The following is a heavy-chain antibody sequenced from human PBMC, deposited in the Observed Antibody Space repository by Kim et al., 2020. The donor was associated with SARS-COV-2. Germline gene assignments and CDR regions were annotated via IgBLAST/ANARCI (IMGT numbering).Heavy chain of an antibody. J-gene: IGHJ3*02. CDR1: GGSISSYY. D-gene: IGHD3-16*01. Sequence: SETLSLTCTVSGGSISSYYWSWIRQPPGKGLEWIGYIYYSGSTNYNPSLKSRVTISVDTSKNQFSLKLSPVTAADTAGYYCARMGFNAFDIWGQGTMVTVSS. V-gene: IGHV4-59*01. CDR3: ARMGFNAFDI. CDR2: IYYSGST.